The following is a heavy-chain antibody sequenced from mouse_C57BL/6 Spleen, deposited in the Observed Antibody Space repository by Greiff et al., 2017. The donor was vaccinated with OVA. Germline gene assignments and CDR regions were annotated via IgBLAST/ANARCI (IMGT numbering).Heavy chain of an antibody. J-gene: IGHJ2*01. CDR3: ARSFPDY. V-gene: IGHV1-76*01. Sequence: QVTLKVSGAELVRPGASVKLSCKASGYTFTDYYINWVKQRPGQGLEWIARIYPGSGNTYYNEKFKGKATLTAEKSSSTAYMQLSSLTSEDSAVYFCARSFPDYWGQGTTLTVSS. CDR1: GYTFTDYY. CDR2: IYPGSGNT.